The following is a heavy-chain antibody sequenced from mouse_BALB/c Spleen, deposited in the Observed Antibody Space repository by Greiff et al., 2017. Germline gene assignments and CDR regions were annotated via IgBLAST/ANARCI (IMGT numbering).Heavy chain of an antibody. V-gene: IGHV1-18*01. CDR2: INPNYDST. D-gene: IGHD1-1*01. J-gene: IGHJ1*01. Sequence: EVKLQQFGAELVKPGASVKISCKASGYTFTDYNMDWVKQSHGKSLEWIGDINPNYDSTSYNQKFKSKATLTVDKSSSTAYMQLSSLTSEDSAVYYCARRVYYGSSYWYFDVWGAGTTVTVSS. CDR1: GYTFTDYN. CDR3: ARRVYYGSSYWYFDV.